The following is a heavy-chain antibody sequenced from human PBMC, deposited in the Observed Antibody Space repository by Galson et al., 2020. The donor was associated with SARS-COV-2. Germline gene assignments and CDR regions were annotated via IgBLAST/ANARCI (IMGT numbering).Heavy chain of an antibody. CDR1: GITFSNAW. V-gene: IGHV3-15*01. Sequence: GESLKISCAASGITFSNAWMSWVRQAPGKGLEWVGRIKSKTDVGTTDYAAPVKGRFTISRDDSKNTLYLQMNSLKTEDTAVYYCTVRITIFGVATDYWGQGTLVTVSS. CDR2: IKSKTDVGTT. D-gene: IGHD3-3*01. CDR3: TVRITIFGVATDY. J-gene: IGHJ4*02.